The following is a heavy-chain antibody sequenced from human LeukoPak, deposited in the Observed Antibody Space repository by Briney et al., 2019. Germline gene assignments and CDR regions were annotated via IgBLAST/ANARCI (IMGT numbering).Heavy chain of an antibody. CDR1: GFTFSSYS. J-gene: IGHJ4*02. CDR3: AREGAARTLAKLFDY. D-gene: IGHD6-6*01. V-gene: IGHV3-21*01. Sequence: GGSLRLSCAASGFTFSSYSMNWVRQAPGKGLEWVSSISSSSSYIYYADSVKGRFTISRDNAKNSLYLQMNSLRAEDTAVYYCAREGAARTLAKLFDYWGQGTLVTVSS. CDR2: ISSSSSYI.